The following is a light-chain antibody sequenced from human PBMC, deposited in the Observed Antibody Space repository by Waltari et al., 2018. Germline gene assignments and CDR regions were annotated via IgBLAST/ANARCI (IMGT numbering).Light chain of an antibody. CDR1: LYRSNNVND. CDR2: GAS. V-gene: IGKV4-1*01. J-gene: IGKJ4*01. CDR3: QQFFATPLT. Sequence: LYRSNNVNDIVCDLQRPGQPPNVVVNGASTRDSGVPDRFSGSGAGTDVTLTISSLQAEDVAVYYCQQFFATPLTFGGGTKVEIK.